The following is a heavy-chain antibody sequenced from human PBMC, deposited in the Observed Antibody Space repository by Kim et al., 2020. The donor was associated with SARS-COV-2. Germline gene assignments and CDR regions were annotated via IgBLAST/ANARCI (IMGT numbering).Heavy chain of an antibody. CDR1: GDSVSSNSAA. D-gene: IGHD3-22*01. CDR3: ARKFIEITMIVVVITL. J-gene: IGHJ4*02. Sequence: SQTLSLTCAISGDSVSSNSAAWNWIRQSPSRGLEWLGRTYYRSKWYNDYAVSVKSRITINPDTSKNQFSLQLNSVTPEDTAVYYCARKFIEITMIVVVITLWGQGTLVTVSS. V-gene: IGHV6-1*01. CDR2: TYYRSKWYN.